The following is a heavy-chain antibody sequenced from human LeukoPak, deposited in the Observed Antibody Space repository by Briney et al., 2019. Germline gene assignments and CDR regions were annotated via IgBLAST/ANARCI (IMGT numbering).Heavy chain of an antibody. CDR1: VGTFSSYT. D-gene: IGHD6-13*01. CDR2: IIPIFGTA. CDR3: ARVTGYRIEDYFDS. J-gene: IGHJ4*02. V-gene: IGHV1-69*06. Sequence: ASVKVSCKASVGTFSSYTISWVRQAPGQGLEWMGGIIPIFGTAHYAQKFQGRVTLTADKYTSTAYMELSSLRSEDTAVYYCARVTGYRIEDYFDSWGQGTLVTVSS.